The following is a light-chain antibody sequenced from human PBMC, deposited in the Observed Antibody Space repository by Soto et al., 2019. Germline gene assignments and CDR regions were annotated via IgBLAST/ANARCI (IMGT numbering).Light chain of an antibody. CDR2: RDN. CDR3: AAWDDTVRSYV. J-gene: IGLJ1*01. Sequence: QPVLTQPPSVSGTPGQRVTISCSGGISNIATNYVHWFQQLPGTAPKVLSNRDNQRPSGVPDRFSGSKSGTSASLAISGLRSEDEAEHYCAAWDDTVRSYVFGTGTKLTVL. CDR1: ISNIATNY. V-gene: IGLV1-47*01.